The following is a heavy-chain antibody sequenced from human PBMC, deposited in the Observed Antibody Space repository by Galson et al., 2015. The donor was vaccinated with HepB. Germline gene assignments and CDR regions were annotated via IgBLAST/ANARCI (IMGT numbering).Heavy chain of an antibody. D-gene: IGHD6-6*01. CDR1: GFTFSSYA. CDR2: ISGSGGST. Sequence: SLRLSCAASGFTFSSYAMSWVRQAPGKGLEWVSAISGSGGSTYYADSVKGRFTISRDNSKNTLYLQMNSLRAEDTAVYYCAKDSKYSSSRILFDYWGQGTLVTVSS. CDR3: AKDSKYSSSRILFDY. J-gene: IGHJ4*02. V-gene: IGHV3-23*01.